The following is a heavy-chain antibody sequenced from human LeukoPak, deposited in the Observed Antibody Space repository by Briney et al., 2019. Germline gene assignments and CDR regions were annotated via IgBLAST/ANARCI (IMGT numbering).Heavy chain of an antibody. V-gene: IGHV3-23*01. D-gene: IGHD2-2*02. CDR3: AKSAYCSSTSCYTCQH. Sequence: GGSLRLSCAASGFTFSSYAMSWVRQAPGKGLEWVSAISGSGGSTYYADSVKGRFTISRHNSKNTLYLQMNSLRAEDTAVYYCAKSAYCSSTSCYTCQHWGQGTLVTVSS. CDR1: GFTFSSYA. CDR2: ISGSGGST. J-gene: IGHJ1*01.